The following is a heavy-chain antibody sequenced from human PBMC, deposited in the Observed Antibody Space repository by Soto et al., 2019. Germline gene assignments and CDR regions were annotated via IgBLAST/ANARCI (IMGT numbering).Heavy chain of an antibody. CDR3: ARENQQGITIFGVVAPMDV. V-gene: IGHV6-1*01. Sequence: SQTLSLTCAISGDSVSSNSAAWNWIRQSPSRGLEWLGRTYYRSKWYNDYAVSVKSRITINPDTSKNQFSLQLNSVTPEDTAVYYCARENQQGITIFGVVAPMDVWGKGTTVTVSS. D-gene: IGHD3-3*01. J-gene: IGHJ6*03. CDR1: GDSVSSNSAA. CDR2: TYYRSKWYN.